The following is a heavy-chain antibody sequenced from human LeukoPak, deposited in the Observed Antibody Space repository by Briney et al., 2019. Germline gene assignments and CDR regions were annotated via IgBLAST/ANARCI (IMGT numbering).Heavy chain of an antibody. CDR3: ARDPYGDNWFDP. Sequence: QPGGSLRLSCAASGFTFSSYWMSWVRQAPGKGLEWVANIKEDGSEKYYVDSVKGRFTISRDNAKKSRYLQMNNLRAEDTAVYYCARDPYGDNWFDPWGQGTLVTVSS. D-gene: IGHD4-17*01. J-gene: IGHJ5*02. CDR1: GFTFSSYW. CDR2: IKEDGSEK. V-gene: IGHV3-7*01.